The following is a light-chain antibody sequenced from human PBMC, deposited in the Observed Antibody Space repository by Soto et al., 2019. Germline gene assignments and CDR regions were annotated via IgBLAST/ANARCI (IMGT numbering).Light chain of an antibody. CDR1: KSVSSTY. CDR2: GAS. Sequence: IVLTQSPGTLSLSPGERATLSCETSKSVSSTYLAWCKQKPGQAPRLVIYGASTRATGIPDRFSGTGSGTEFTLTISRLEPEDFEVYYCQQFGNSPITFGQGTRLEIK. J-gene: IGKJ5*01. CDR3: QQFGNSPIT. V-gene: IGKV3-20*01.